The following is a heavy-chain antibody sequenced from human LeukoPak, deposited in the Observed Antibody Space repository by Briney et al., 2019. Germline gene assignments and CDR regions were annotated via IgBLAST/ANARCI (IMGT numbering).Heavy chain of an antibody. V-gene: IGHV3-15*01. D-gene: IGHD3-10*01. CDR1: GFTFSNAW. CDR3: TTDATGVLLWFGELSTGDY. J-gene: IGHJ4*02. Sequence: GGSLRLSCAASGFTFSNAWMSWVRQAPGKGLEWVGSIKSKTDGGTQDFAASVKGSFTISRDNSKNTLYLQMTRLKTEDTAVYYCTTDATGVLLWFGELSTGDYWGQGTLVTVSS. CDR2: IKSKTDGGTQ.